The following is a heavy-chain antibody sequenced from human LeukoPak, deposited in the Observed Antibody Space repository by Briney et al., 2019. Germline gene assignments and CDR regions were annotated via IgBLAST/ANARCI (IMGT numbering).Heavy chain of an antibody. D-gene: IGHD3-9*01. CDR1: GFTLSSYA. J-gene: IGHJ4*02. CDR2: ISGSGGST. V-gene: IGHV3-23*01. Sequence: GGSLRLSCAASGFTLSSYAMSWVRQAPGKGLEWVSAISGSGGSTYYADSVKGRFTISRDNSKNTLYLQMNSLRAEDTAVYYCAKVFSSGRYFDWPYYFDYWGQGTLVTVSS. CDR3: AKVFSSGRYFDWPYYFDY.